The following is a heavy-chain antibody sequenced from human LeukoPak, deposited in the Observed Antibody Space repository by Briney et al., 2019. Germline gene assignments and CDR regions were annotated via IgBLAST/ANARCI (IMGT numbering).Heavy chain of an antibody. CDR3: ARSGPAAIRSLYYYYGMDV. V-gene: IGHV4-31*03. J-gene: IGHJ6*04. CDR2: IYYSGST. CDR1: GGSISSGGYY. D-gene: IGHD2-2*01. Sequence: SQTLSLTCTVSGGSISSGGYYWSWIRQHPGKSLEWIGYIYYSGSTYYNPSLKSRVTISVDTSKNQFSLKLSSVTAADTAVYYCARSGPAAIRSLYYYYGMDVWGKGTTVTVSS.